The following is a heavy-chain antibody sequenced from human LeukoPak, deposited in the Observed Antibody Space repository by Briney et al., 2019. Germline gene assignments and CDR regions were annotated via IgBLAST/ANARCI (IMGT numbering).Heavy chain of an antibody. V-gene: IGHV3-23*01. J-gene: IGHJ3*01. CDR1: GCTFNGFA. CDR2: IADAGT. Sequence: PGGSLRLSCAASGCTFNGFAMTWVRQAPGKGLEWVSTIADAGTYYADSVKGRFIISRDNSKNMLYLQLNSLRADDTAMYYCARNLGPFDVRGHGTMVTVSS. CDR3: ARNLGPFDV. D-gene: IGHD3-16*01.